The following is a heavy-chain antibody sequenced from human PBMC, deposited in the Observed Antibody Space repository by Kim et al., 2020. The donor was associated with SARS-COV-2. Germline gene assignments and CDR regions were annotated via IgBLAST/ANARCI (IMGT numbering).Heavy chain of an antibody. J-gene: IGHJ4*02. CDR2: ILDIGDTT. CDR3: AKLSICSSTSCYKTFDY. V-gene: IGHV3-23*01. CDR1: GFAFSSYV. Sequence: GGSLRLSCAASGFAFSSYVMNWVRQAPGKGLEWVSGILDIGDTTYYADSVTGRFTISRDNSRNTLYLQMNSLRAEDTAVYYCAKLSICSSTSCYKTFDYWGQGTLVTVSS. D-gene: IGHD2-2*02.